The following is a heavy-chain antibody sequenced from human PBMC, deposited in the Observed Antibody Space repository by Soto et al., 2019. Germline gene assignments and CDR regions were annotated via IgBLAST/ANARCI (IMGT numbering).Heavy chain of an antibody. Sequence: QVQLVESGGGVVQPGRSLRLSCAASGFTFSSHAMHWVRQAPGKGLEWVAVISYDGSNKYYADSVKGRFTISRDNSKNTLYLQMNSLRAEDTAVYYCATDWGRERLWSAGYALDYWGQGTLVTVSS. CDR3: ATDWGRERLWSAGYALDY. CDR2: ISYDGSNK. V-gene: IGHV3-30*01. D-gene: IGHD3-16*01. CDR1: GFTFSSHA. J-gene: IGHJ4*02.